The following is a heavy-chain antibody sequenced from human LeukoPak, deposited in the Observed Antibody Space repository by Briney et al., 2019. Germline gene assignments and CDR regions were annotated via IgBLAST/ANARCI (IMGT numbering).Heavy chain of an antibody. J-gene: IGHJ6*04. CDR1: GYSFTSYW. CDR3: ARPGYCSGGSCWPRYYYYYGMDV. Sequence: GESLKISCKGSGYSFTSYWIGWVRQMPGKGLEWMGIIYPGDSDTRYSPSFQGQVTISADKSISTAYLQWSSLKASDTAMYYCARPGYCSGGSCWPRYYYYYGMDVWGKGTTVTVSS. V-gene: IGHV5-51*01. D-gene: IGHD2-15*01. CDR2: IYPGDSDT.